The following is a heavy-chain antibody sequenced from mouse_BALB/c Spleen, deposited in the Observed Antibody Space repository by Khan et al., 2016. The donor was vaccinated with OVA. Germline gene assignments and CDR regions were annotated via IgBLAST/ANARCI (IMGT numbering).Heavy chain of an antibody. D-gene: IGHD4-1*01. Sequence: EVKLVESGGDLVKPGGSLRLSCAASGFTFSTYGMSWVRQFPDKRLEWVATINSDGYYTYYPDTVKGRFTISRNNAENTLYLQMSSLKSEDTAIYYCASQLTGSFAYWGQGTLVTVST. CDR2: INSDGYYT. V-gene: IGHV5-6*01. CDR3: ASQLTGSFAY. J-gene: IGHJ3*01. CDR1: GFTFSTYG.